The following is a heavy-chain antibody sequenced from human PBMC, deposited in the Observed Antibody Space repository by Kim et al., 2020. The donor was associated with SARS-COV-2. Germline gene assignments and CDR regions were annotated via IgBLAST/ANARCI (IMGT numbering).Heavy chain of an antibody. CDR2: IYYSGST. V-gene: IGHV4-39*01. CDR1: GGSISSSSYY. CDR3: ARHVFLGWQWLEGGYFDY. Sequence: SETLSLTCTVSGGSISSSSYYWGWNRQPPGKGLEWIGSIYYSGSTYYNPSLKSRVTISVDTSKNQFSLKLSSVTAADTAVYYCARHVFLGWQWLEGGYFDYGGQGTLVSLSP. J-gene: IGHJ4*03. D-gene: IGHD6-19*01.